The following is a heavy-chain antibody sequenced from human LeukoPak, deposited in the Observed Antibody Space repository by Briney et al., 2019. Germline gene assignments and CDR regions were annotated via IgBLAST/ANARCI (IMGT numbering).Heavy chain of an antibody. Sequence: PGGSLRLSCAASGFTFSSYSMNWVRQAPGKGLEWVSYISSSSSIKYYADSVKGRSTISRDNAKNSLYLQMNSLRAEDTAVYYCARGSSVLRYFDWLLPTAAYFDYWGQGTLVTVSS. J-gene: IGHJ4*02. CDR1: GFTFSSYS. CDR3: ARGSSVLRYFDWLLPTAAYFDY. V-gene: IGHV3-48*01. D-gene: IGHD3-9*01. CDR2: ISSSSSIK.